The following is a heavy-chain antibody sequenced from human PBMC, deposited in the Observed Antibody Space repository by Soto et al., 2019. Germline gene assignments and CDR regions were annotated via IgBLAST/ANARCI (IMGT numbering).Heavy chain of an antibody. CDR1: GYTFTSYY. CDR2: INPSSGST. V-gene: IGHV1-46*01. J-gene: IGHJ5*02. D-gene: IGHD4-17*01. CDR3: AGDWGTTVFS. Sequence: ASVKVSCKASGYTFTSYYMHWVRQAPRQGPEWIGVINPSSGSTNYAQKSQGRVTITADESTSTAHMELSSLRSEDTAAYYCAGDWGTTVFSWGQGTLVTVSS.